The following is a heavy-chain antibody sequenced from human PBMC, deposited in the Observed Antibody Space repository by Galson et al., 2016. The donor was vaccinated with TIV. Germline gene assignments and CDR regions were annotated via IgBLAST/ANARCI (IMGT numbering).Heavy chain of an antibody. CDR1: GFTFSSYG. J-gene: IGHJ6*03. Sequence: SLRLSCAAPGFTFSSYGIHWVRQAPGKGLEWVAFIRYDGSNKYYADSVKGRFTISRDNSKNTVYLQMNGLRAEDTALYCCAKDSTTTLYYMDVWGKGTTVTVSS. CDR3: AKDSTTTLYYMDV. D-gene: IGHD4-17*01. CDR2: IRYDGSNK. V-gene: IGHV3-30*02.